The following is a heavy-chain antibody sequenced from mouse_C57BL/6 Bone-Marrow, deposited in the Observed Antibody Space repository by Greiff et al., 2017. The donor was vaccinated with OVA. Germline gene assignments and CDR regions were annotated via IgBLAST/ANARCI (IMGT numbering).Heavy chain of an antibody. CDR2: IDPNSGGT. D-gene: IGHD3-2*02. CDR1: GYTFTSYW. Sequence: QVQLKQPGAELVKPGASVKLSCKASGYTFTSYWMHWVKQRPGRGLEWIGRIDPNSGGTKYNEKFKSKATLTVDKPSSTAYMQLSSLTSEDSAVYYCARSHSSGYPAWFAYWGQGTLVTVSA. V-gene: IGHV1-72*01. J-gene: IGHJ3*01. CDR3: ARSHSSGYPAWFAY.